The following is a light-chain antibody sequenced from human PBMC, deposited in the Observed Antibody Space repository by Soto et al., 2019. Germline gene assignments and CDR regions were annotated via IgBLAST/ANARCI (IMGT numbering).Light chain of an antibody. J-gene: IGKJ5*01. CDR2: GAS. CDR1: QSVSSNY. V-gene: IGKV3D-20*02. CDR3: QQRSNWPPLT. Sequence: EIVLTQSPGTLSLSPGERVTLSCRASQSVSSNYLAWYQQKPGQAPRLLIYGASSRATGIPARFSGSGSGTDFTLTISSLEPEDFAVYYCQQRSNWPPLTFGQGTRLEIK.